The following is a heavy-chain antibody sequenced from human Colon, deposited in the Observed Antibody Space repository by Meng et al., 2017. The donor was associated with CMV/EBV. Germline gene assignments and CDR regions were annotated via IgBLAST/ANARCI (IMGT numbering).Heavy chain of an antibody. CDR1: GFTFSSYN. Sequence: ETLSLTCAASGFTFSSYNMNWVRQAPGKGLEWVSYISSSSSTIYYADSVKGRFTISRDNAKNSLYLQMKSLRAEDTAVYYCARDPPVSNPPDAFDIWGQGTMVTVSS. V-gene: IGHV3-48*04. CDR3: ARDPPVSNPPDAFDI. D-gene: IGHD2-2*01. CDR2: ISSSSSTI. J-gene: IGHJ3*02.